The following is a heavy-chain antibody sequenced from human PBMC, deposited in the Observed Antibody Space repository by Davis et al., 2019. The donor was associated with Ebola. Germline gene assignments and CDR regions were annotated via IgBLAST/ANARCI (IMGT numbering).Heavy chain of an antibody. CDR3: SRCGFRTGYSYYSYYGIDV. V-gene: IGHV4-59*01. D-gene: IGHD3/OR15-3a*01. CDR2: VYYAGTT. J-gene: IGHJ6*02. Sequence: LRLSCTVSGGSISSYYWSWIRQSPGKELEWIGHVYYAGTTKYSPSLKSRVSMSIDTSKNQFSLTLRSVTAADTAVYFCSRCGFRTGYSYYSYYGIDVWGQGATVTVSS. CDR1: GGSISSYY.